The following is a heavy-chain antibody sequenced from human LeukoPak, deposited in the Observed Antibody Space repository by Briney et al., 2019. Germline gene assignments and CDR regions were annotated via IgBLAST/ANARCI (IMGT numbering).Heavy chain of an antibody. CDR3: ATTRGYSSGWYGRGYFDY. CDR2: ISAYNGNT. CDR1: GYTFTSYG. D-gene: IGHD6-19*01. J-gene: IGHJ4*02. Sequence: ASVKVSCKASGYTFTSYGISWVRQAPGRGLEWMGWISAYNGNTNYAQKLQGRVTMTTDTSTSTAYMELRSLRSDDTAVYYCATTRGYSSGWYGRGYFDYWGQGTLVTVSS. V-gene: IGHV1-18*01.